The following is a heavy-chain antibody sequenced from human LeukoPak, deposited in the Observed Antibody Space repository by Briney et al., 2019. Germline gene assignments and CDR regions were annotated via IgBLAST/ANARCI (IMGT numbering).Heavy chain of an antibody. V-gene: IGHV3-13*01. J-gene: IGHJ4*02. Sequence: PGGSLRLSCAASGFTFSRYDMHWVRQSTGKGLEWVSGIGTAGDTYYAGSAKGRFTISRENAKNSLYLQMNSLTAGDTAVYYCAGAGSETQWRAFDFWGQGALVTVSS. D-gene: IGHD6-19*01. CDR2: IGTAGDT. CDR1: GFTFSRYD. CDR3: AGAGSETQWRAFDF.